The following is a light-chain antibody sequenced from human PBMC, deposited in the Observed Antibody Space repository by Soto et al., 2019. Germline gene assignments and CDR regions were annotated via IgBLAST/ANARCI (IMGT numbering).Light chain of an antibody. CDR2: AAS. J-gene: IGKJ1*01. Sequence: EIVMTRSPATFSVLQVERATLSCRASQSVTSSVAWYQQKPGQAPKLLIYAASTRAKGISDRFSGSGSGTEFTLAISGLQSEDFAVYYCQQYINRPWTFGQGTKVDIK. CDR3: QQYINRPWT. CDR1: QSVTSS. V-gene: IGKV3-15*01.